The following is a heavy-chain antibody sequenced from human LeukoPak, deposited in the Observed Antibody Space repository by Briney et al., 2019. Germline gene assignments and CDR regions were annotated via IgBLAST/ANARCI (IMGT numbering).Heavy chain of an antibody. D-gene: IGHD3-10*01. Sequence: SETLSLTCAVYGGSLSGYYWSWIRQPPGKGLEWIGEINHSGSTNYNPSLKSRVTISVDTSKNQFSLKLSSVTAADTAVYYCARDCSTGRITMVRGVPNFDYWGQGTLVTVSS. J-gene: IGHJ4*02. V-gene: IGHV4-34*01. CDR3: ARDCSTGRITMVRGVPNFDY. CDR2: INHSGST. CDR1: GGSLSGYY.